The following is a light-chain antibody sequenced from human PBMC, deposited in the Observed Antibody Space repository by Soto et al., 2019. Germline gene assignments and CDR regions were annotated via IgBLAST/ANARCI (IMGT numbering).Light chain of an antibody. CDR2: GAS. CDR3: QQYNNWPFT. J-gene: IGKJ3*01. V-gene: IGKV3-15*01. CDR1: QSVSSN. Sequence: EIVMTQSPATLSVSPGERATLSCRASQSVSSNLAWYQQKPGQAPRILIYGASTRATGIPARFSGSGSGTEFTLTISSLQSEDFAVYYCQQYNNWPFTFGPGTKVDI.